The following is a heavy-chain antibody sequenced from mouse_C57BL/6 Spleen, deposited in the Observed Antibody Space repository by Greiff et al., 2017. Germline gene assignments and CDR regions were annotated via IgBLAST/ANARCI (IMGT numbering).Heavy chain of an antibody. CDR2: ISNGGGST. CDR1: GFTFSDYY. J-gene: IGHJ2*01. CDR3: ARRGVTTYYFDY. Sequence: EVKVVESGGGLVQPGGSLKLSCAASGFTFSDYYMYWVRQTPEKRLEWVAYISNGGGSTYYPDTVKGRFTISRDNAKSTLYLQMSRLKSEDTAMYYCARRGVTTYYFDYWGQGTTLTVSA. V-gene: IGHV5-12*01. D-gene: IGHD2-2*01.